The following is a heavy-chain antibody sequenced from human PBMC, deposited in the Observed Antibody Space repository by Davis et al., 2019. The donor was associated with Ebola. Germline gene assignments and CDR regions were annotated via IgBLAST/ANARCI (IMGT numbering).Heavy chain of an antibody. CDR2: ISSSSSTI. Sequence: GESLKISCAASGFTFSSYSMNWVRQAPGKGLEWVSYISSSSSTIYYADSVKGRFTISRDNAKNSLYLQMNSLRAEDTAVYYCARRSGGFGGQGTTVTVSS. D-gene: IGHD3-10*01. CDR3: ARRSGGF. V-gene: IGHV3-48*01. J-gene: IGHJ6*02. CDR1: GFTFSSYS.